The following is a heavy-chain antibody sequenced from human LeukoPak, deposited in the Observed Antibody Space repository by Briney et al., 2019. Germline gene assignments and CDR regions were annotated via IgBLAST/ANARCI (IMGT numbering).Heavy chain of an antibody. D-gene: IGHD3-10*01. Sequence: SGTLSLTCAASGGSISSSNWWSWVRQPPGKGLEWIGEIYHSGSTNYNPSLKSRVTISVDKSKNQFFLKLSSVTAADTAVYYCARAYYYGSGSYGGYWGQGTLVTVSS. CDR3: ARAYYYGSGSYGGY. V-gene: IGHV4-4*02. CDR2: IYHSGST. J-gene: IGHJ4*02. CDR1: GGSISSSNW.